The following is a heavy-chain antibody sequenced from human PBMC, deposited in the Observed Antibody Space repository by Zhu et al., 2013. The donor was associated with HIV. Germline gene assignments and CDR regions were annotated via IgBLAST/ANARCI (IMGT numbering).Heavy chain of an antibody. Sequence: QVQLQESGPGLVKPSETLSLTCTVSGGSISSYYWSWIRQPPGKGLEWIGYIYYSGSTNYNPSLKSRVTISVDTSKNQFSLKLSSVTAADTAVYYCARVSGSGYSSSWFDPRGREPWSPSPQ. CDR3: ARVSGSGYSSSWFDP. CDR1: GGSISSYY. D-gene: IGHD6-13*01. CDR2: IYYSGST. J-gene: IGHJ5*02. V-gene: IGHV4-59*01.